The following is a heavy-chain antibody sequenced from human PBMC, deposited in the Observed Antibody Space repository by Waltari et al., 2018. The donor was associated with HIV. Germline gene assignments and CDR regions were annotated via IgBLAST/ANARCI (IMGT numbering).Heavy chain of an antibody. CDR3: AVRSPARRLNWFDP. D-gene: IGHD2-8*01. V-gene: IGHV3-7*01. CDR2: IKQDGSEK. Sequence: EVQLVESGGGLVQPGGSLRLSCAASEFTSSSFWMSWVRQAPGKGLEWVANIKQDGSEKYYVDSMKGRFTISRDNAKNSLYLQINSLRAEDTAVYYCAVRSPARRLNWFDPWGQGTLVIVSS. CDR1: EFTSSSFW. J-gene: IGHJ5*02.